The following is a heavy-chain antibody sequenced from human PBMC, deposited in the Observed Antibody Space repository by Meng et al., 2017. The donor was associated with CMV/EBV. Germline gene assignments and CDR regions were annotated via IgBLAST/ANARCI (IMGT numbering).Heavy chain of an antibody. Sequence: GGSLRLSCAASGFTFSDYWMHWVRQAPGKGLVWVSRINNDGGNTVYADSVKGRFTFSRDNAKNTLYLQMNSLRAEDTAVYYCARVQMVYAGAYCGGDCYPRGDAFDIWGQGTMVTVSS. J-gene: IGHJ3*02. V-gene: IGHV3-74*01. CDR3: ARVQMVYAGAYCGGDCYPRGDAFDI. D-gene: IGHD2-21*01. CDR1: GFTFSDYW. CDR2: INNDGGNT.